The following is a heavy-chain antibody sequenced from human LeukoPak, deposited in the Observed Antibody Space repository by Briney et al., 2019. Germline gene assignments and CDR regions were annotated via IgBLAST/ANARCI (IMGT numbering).Heavy chain of an antibody. J-gene: IGHJ4*02. CDR2: INHSGST. D-gene: IGHD6-19*01. Sequence: SETLSLTCAVYGGSFSGYYWSWIRQSPGKGLEWIGEINHSGSTNYNPSFKSRVTISVDTSKNQFSLKLSSVTAADTAVYYCAREWDVAGPDYWGQGTLVTVSS. CDR3: AREWDVAGPDY. CDR1: GGSFSGYY. V-gene: IGHV4-34*01.